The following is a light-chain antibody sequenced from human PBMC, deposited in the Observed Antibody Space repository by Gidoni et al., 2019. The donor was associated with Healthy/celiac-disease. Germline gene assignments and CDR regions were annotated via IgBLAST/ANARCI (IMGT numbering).Light chain of an antibody. J-gene: IGLJ1*01. CDR2: DCS. Sequence: QSALPQPASVSGSPGQSITISCTGTSSDVGGYNYVSWYQQHPGKAPKRMIYDCSNRPSGVSNRFSGSKSGNTASLTISGLQAEDEADYYCSSYTSSSTPLYVFGTGTKVTVL. CDR3: SSYTSSSTPLYV. CDR1: SSDVGGYNY. V-gene: IGLV2-14*01.